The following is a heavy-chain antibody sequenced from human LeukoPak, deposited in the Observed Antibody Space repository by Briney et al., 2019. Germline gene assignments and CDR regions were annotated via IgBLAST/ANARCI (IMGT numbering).Heavy chain of an antibody. D-gene: IGHD6-13*01. J-gene: IGHJ4*02. CDR3: ARGESSTKFGY. CDR1: RYTFTSYF. Sequence: ASVKVSCKASRYTFTSYFIHWVRQAPGQGLEWMGIINPSGRTTSYAQKFQGRVTMTRDTSTSTVYMELSSLRSEDTAVYYCARGESSTKFGYWGQGTLVTVSS. CDR2: INPSGRTT. V-gene: IGHV1-46*01.